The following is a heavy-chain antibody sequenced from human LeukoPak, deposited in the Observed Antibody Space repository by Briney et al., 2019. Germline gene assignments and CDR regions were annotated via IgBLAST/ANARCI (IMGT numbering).Heavy chain of an antibody. CDR2: ISGSGGST. J-gene: IGHJ4*02. V-gene: IGHV3-23*01. Sequence: GGSLRLSCAASGFTFSSYGMSWVRQAPGKGLEWVSAISGSGGSTYYADSVKGRFTISRDNSKNTLYLQMNSLRAEDTAVYYCAKLLWFGELFPIIDYWGQGTLVTVSS. D-gene: IGHD3-10*01. CDR1: GFTFSSYG. CDR3: AKLLWFGELFPIIDY.